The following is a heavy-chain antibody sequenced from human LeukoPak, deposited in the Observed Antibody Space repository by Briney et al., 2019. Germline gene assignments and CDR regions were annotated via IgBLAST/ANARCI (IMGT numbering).Heavy chain of an antibody. CDR2: INHSGDT. CDR3: ARELYGRLGWFDP. J-gene: IGHJ5*02. V-gene: IGHV4-38-2*02. Sequence: SETLSLTCTVSGYSISSGYYWGWIRQSPGKGLEWIANINHSGDTYYNPSLKSRVTISVDTSKNQFSLNLVSVTAADTAIYYCARELYGRLGWFDPWGQGTLVTVSS. D-gene: IGHD2/OR15-2a*01. CDR1: GYSISSGYY.